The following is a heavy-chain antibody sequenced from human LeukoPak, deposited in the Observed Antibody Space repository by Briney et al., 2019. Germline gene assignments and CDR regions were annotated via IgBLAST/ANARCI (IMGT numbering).Heavy chain of an antibody. J-gene: IGHJ4*02. CDR1: GFTFSRYL. CDR3: ASETYYYGSGSYYKGQF. D-gene: IGHD3-10*01. V-gene: IGHV3-74*01. CDR2: INGDGTIT. Sequence: GGSLRLSCTASGFTFSRYLMHWVRQAPGKGLVGVSRINGDGTITTYADSVKGRFTVSRDNAKNTLYLQMNSLRAEDTAAYYCASETYYYGSGSYYKGQFWGQGTLVAVSS.